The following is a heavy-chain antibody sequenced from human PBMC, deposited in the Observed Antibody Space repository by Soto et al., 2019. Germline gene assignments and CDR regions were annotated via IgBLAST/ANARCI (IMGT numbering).Heavy chain of an antibody. CDR2: IYYTGST. Sequence: LSLTCTVSGGSISNYYWSWIRQPPGKGLEWVGYIYYTGSTSYNPSLKSRVAMSVDTSKKQISLKLTSVTAADTAVYYCAREYTRWFDPWGQGTLVTVSS. J-gene: IGHJ5*02. CDR1: GGSISNYY. V-gene: IGHV4-59*01. D-gene: IGHD1-20*01. CDR3: AREYTRWFDP.